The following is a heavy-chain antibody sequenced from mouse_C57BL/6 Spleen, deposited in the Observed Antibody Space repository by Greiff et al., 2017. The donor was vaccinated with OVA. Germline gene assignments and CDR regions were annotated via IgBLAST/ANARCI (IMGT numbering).Heavy chain of an antibody. CDR1: GYTFTDYE. V-gene: IGHV1-15*01. J-gene: IGHJ3*01. CDR2: IDPETGGT. CDR3: TRGSSPWCAY. D-gene: IGHD1-1*01. Sequence: VKLQQSGAELVRPGASVTLSCTASGYTFTDYEMHWVKQTPVHGLEWIGAIDPETGGTAYIQPFKGKAILTADKSSSTAYMELRSLTSEDAAVYYCTRGSSPWCAYWGQGTLVTVSA.